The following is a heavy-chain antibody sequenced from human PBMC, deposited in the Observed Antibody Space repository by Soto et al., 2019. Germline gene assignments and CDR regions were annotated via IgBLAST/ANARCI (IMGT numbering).Heavy chain of an antibody. CDR1: GYTFTGYY. D-gene: IGHD3-3*01. CDR3: AREGELRFFGGSNWFDP. Sequence: GASVKVSCKASGYTFTGYYMHWVRQSPGQGLEWMGWINPNSGGTNYAQKFQGWVTMTRDTSISTAYMELSRLRSDDTAVYYCAREGELRFFGGSNWFDPWGQGTLVTVSS. V-gene: IGHV1-2*04. CDR2: INPNSGGT. J-gene: IGHJ5*02.